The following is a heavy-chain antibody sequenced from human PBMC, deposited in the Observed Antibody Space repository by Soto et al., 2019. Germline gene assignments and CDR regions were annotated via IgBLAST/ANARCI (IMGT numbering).Heavy chain of an antibody. CDR3: AKNVGSITYYYYMDV. Sequence: GGSLRLSCAASGFTFSSYAMSWVRQAPGKGLEWVSAISGSGGSTYYADSVKGRFTISRDNSKNTLYLQMNSLRAEDTAVYYCAKNVGSITYYYYMDVWGKGTTVTVSS. CDR1: GFTFSSYA. CDR2: ISGSGGST. D-gene: IGHD5-12*01. V-gene: IGHV3-23*01. J-gene: IGHJ6*03.